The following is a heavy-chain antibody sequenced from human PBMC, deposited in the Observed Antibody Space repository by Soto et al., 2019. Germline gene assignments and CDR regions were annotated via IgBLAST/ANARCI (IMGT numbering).Heavy chain of an antibody. CDR1: GGSVSSYY. D-gene: IGHD3-10*01. V-gene: IGHV4-59*08. CDR2: IYYSGST. CDR3: ARRSGGIFDY. J-gene: IGHJ4*02. Sequence: ETLSLTCTVSGGSVSSYYWSWIRQSPGKGLEWIGYIYYSGSTKYKPSLKSRVTISVDTSKNQFSLKVSSATAADTAVYYCARRSGGIFDYWGQGTLVTVSS.